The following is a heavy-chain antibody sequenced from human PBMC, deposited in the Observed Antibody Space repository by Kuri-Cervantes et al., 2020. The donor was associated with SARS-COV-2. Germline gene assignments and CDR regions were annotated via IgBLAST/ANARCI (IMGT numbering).Heavy chain of an antibody. J-gene: IGHJ4*02. CDR3: ARSITIFGVVTQNYFDY. CDR2: IYPGDSDT. CDR1: GGSISSHY. D-gene: IGHD3-3*01. Sequence: GGSLRLSCTVSGGSISSHYWSWIRQPPGKGLEWMGIIYPGDSDTRYSPSFQGQVTISADKSISTAYLQWSSLKASDTAMYYCARSITIFGVVTQNYFDYWGQGTQVTVSS. V-gene: IGHV5-51*01.